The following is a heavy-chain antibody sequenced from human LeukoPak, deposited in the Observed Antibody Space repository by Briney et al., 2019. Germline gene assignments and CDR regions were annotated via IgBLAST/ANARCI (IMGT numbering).Heavy chain of an antibody. J-gene: IGHJ3*02. CDR1: GGSISSYY. Sequence: PSETLSLTCTVSGGSISSYYWSWIRQPAGKALEWIGRIYTSGSTSYNPSLKSRVTISVDKSKNQFSLKLSSVTAADTAVYYCARVSWELLSPGVFDIWGQGTLITVSS. V-gene: IGHV4-4*07. CDR2: IYTSGST. D-gene: IGHD1-26*01. CDR3: ARVSWELLSPGVFDI.